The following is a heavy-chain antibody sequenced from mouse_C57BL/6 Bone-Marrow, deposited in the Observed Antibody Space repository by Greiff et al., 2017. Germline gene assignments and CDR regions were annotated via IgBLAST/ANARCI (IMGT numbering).Heavy chain of an antibody. CDR1: GFTFSDYG. J-gene: IGHJ1*03. D-gene: IGHD2-5*01. CDR3: ARHSSYSNYEYFDV. Sequence: EVKLQESGGGLVQPGGSLKLSCAASGFTFSDYGMAWVRQAPRKGPEWVAFISNLAYSIYYADTVTGRFTISRENAKNTLYLEMSSLKSEDTAVYYCARHSSYSNYEYFDVWGTGTTVTVSS. CDR2: ISNLAYSI. V-gene: IGHV5-15*01.